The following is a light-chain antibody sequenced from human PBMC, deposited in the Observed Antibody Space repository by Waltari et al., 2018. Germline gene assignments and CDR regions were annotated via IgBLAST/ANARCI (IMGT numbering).Light chain of an antibody. CDR2: STN. J-gene: IGLJ1*01. Sequence: QTVVTQEPSFSVSPGGTVTLTCGLSSGSVSISYSPSWYQQTPGQAPRTLIYSTNTRSSGVPDRFSGSILGNKAALTITGAQADDESDYYCVLYMGSVHVFGTGTKVTVL. CDR1: SGSVSISYS. V-gene: IGLV8-61*01. CDR3: VLYMGSVHV.